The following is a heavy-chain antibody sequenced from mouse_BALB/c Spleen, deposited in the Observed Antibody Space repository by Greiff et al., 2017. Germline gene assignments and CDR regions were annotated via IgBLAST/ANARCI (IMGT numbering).Heavy chain of an antibody. CDR1: GFNIKDTY. Sequence: EVQLQQSGAELVKPGASVKLSCTASGFNIKDTYMHWVKQRPEQGLEWIGRIDPANGNTKYDPKFQGKATITADTSSNTAYLQLSSLTSEDTAVYYCARWEGDDYDGAYWGQGTLVTVSA. D-gene: IGHD2-4*01. CDR3: ARWEGDDYDGAY. V-gene: IGHV14-3*02. CDR2: IDPANGNT. J-gene: IGHJ3*01.